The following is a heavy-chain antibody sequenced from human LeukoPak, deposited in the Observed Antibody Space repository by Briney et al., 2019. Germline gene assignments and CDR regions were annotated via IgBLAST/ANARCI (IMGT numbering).Heavy chain of an antibody. CDR3: ARGLLWFGELHGYYYYYGMDV. V-gene: IGHV4-39*07. J-gene: IGHJ6*02. Sequence: SETLSLTCTVSGDSITSGSYYWGWIRQTPRKGLEWIGNIYSDGDTSFNPSLKSRITMSVDTSKNQFSLKLNSVTAADTAVYYCARGLLWFGELHGYYYYYGMDVWGQGTTVTVSS. CDR1: GDSITSGSYY. CDR2: IYSDGDT. D-gene: IGHD3-10*01.